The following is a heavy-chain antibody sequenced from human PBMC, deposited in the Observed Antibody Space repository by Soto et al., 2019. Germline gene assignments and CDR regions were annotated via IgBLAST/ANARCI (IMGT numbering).Heavy chain of an antibody. D-gene: IGHD6-19*01. CDR1: GFTFSNYA. CDR3: AKDPYSSGWYPMYGLDV. J-gene: IGHJ6*02. CDR2: ISASGYST. Sequence: GGSLRLSCAASGFTFSNYAITWVRQAPGKGLEWVSAISASGYSTYTADSVKGRFAISRDNSKNTLYLQMNSLRAEDTAVYYCAKDPYSSGWYPMYGLDVWGQGTTVTVSS. V-gene: IGHV3-23*01.